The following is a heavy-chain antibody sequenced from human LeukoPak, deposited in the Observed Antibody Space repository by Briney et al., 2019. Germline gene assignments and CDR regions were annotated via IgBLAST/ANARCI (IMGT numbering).Heavy chain of an antibody. V-gene: IGHV1-69*04. CDR2: IIPILGIA. CDR1: GGTFSSYA. D-gene: IGHD3-10*01. CDR3: ASDKKLWFGELYGMDV. Sequence: ASVKVSCKASGGTFSSYAISWVRQAPGQGLEWMGRIIPILGIANYAQKFQGRVTITADKSTSTAYMELSSLRSGDTAVYYCASDKKLWFGELYGMDVWGQGTTVTVSS. J-gene: IGHJ6*02.